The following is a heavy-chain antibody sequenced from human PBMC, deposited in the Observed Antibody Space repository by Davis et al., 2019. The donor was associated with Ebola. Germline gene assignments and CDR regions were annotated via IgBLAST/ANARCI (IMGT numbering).Heavy chain of an antibody. D-gene: IGHD3-3*01. Sequence: LSLTCAVSGFTFSNYNMNWVRQAPGKGLEWLANINQDGSAKQYVDSVKGRFTISRDNAKNSVYLQMSSLRAEDTAVYYCAKSKDYDFWSGRGTWGQGTLVTVSS. V-gene: IGHV3-7*03. CDR2: INQDGSAK. J-gene: IGHJ5*02. CDR3: AKSKDYDFWSGRGT. CDR1: GFTFSNYN.